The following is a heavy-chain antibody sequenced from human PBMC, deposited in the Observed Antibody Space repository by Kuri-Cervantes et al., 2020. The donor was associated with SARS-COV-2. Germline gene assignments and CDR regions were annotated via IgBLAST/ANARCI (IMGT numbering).Heavy chain of an antibody. Sequence: ASVKVSCKASGYTFTSYGITWVRQAPGQGLEWMGWISAYNGNTNYAQKLRGRVTLTTDTSSNTAYMELRSLISDDTAVYYCARTVRGAFDIWGQGTLVTVSS. D-gene: IGHD3-10*02. V-gene: IGHV1-18*01. CDR3: ARTVRGAFDI. J-gene: IGHJ3*02. CDR2: ISAYNGNT. CDR1: GYTFTSYG.